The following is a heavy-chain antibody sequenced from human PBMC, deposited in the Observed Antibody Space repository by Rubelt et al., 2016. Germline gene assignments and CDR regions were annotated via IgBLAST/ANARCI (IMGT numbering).Heavy chain of an antibody. Sequence: QVQLVQSGAEVKKPGSSVKVSCKASGGTFSSYAISWVRQAPGQGLEWMGGIIPIFGTANYAQKFQVRVTLTSHVSTRADSIELSSLRADGTAVYYCASDNGGNAFDYWGQGTLVTITS. V-gene: IGHV1-69*01. CDR1: GGTFSSYA. D-gene: IGHD2-8*01. CDR2: IIPIFGTA. J-gene: IGHJ4*02. CDR3: ASDNGGNAFDY.